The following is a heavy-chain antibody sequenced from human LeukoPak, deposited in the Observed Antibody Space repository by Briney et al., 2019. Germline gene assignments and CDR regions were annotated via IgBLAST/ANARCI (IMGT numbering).Heavy chain of an antibody. Sequence: SETLSLTCGVSAFSISSDYYWGWMRQPPGKRLEWIGSIYHSGSTYYNPSLKSRVTISVDTPKNQFSLRVNSVSAADTAVYYCVRDHRAGYRYFDLWGRGTLVTVSS. V-gene: IGHV4-38-2*02. CDR3: VRDHRAGYRYFDL. CDR2: IYHSGST. D-gene: IGHD6-13*01. J-gene: IGHJ2*01. CDR1: AFSISSDYY.